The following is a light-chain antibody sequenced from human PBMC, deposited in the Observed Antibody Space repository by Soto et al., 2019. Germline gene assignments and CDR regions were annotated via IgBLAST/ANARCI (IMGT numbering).Light chain of an antibody. CDR1: HGISSW. V-gene: IGKV1-5*03. CDR2: KAS. CDR3: QQYNSHSWT. Sequence: DIQMTQSPSTLSASVGDRVTITCRASHGISSWLAWYQQTPGKAPKLLIYKASSLESGVPSRFSGSGSGTEFPLTISRLQPDDFATYYCQQYNSHSWTFGQGTKVDIK. J-gene: IGKJ1*01.